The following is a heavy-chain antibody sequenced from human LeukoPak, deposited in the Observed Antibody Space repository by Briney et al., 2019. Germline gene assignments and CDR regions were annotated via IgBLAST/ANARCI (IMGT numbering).Heavy chain of an antibody. CDR3: AKASVAIPQYCNS. V-gene: IGHV3-23*01. J-gene: IGHJ5*02. CDR2: ISGTGSST. CDR1: GFTFGNYA. D-gene: IGHD2-2*02. Sequence: GGSLRLSCEASGFTFGNYAMNWVRQAPGKGLEWVSTISGTGSSTYYADSAKGRSTISRDNSKDTLFLQLNSLTAADTAMYFCAKASVAIPQYCNSWGQGTLVTVSS.